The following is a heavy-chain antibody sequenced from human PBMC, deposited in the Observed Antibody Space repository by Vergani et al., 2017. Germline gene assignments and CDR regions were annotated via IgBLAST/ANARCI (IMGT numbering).Heavy chain of an antibody. CDR2: IYYSGST. CDR3: ARGTNSISSGWYGGWFDP. D-gene: IGHD6-19*01. CDR1: GGSISSYY. V-gene: IGHV4-59*01. J-gene: IGHJ5*02. Sequence: QVQLQESGPGLVKPSETLSLTCTVSGGSISSYYWSWIRQPPGKGLEWIGYIYYSGSTHYNPSLKSRVTISVDTSKNQFSLKLSSVTAADTAVYYCARGTNSISSGWYGGWFDPWGQGTLVTVSS.